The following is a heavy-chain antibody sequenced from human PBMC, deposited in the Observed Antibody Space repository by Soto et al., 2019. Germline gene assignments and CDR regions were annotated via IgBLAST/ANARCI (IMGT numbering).Heavy chain of an antibody. Sequence: QVQLQESGPGLVKPSETLSLTCTVSGGSVSSGSYYWSWIRQPPGKGLEWIGYIYYSGSTNYNPPLKCRVTISVDTSKNQFSLKLSSVTAADTAVYYCARRGGPGEGWFDPWGQGTLVTVSS. V-gene: IGHV4-61*01. CDR3: ARRGGPGEGWFDP. D-gene: IGHD3-16*01. CDR2: IYYSGST. CDR1: GGSVSSGSYY. J-gene: IGHJ5*02.